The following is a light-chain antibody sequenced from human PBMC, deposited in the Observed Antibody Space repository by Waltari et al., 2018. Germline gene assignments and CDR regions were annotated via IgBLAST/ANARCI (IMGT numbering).Light chain of an antibody. CDR3: SLYYGDARWV. CDR1: PGAVPAQYY. J-gene: IGLJ3*02. V-gene: IGLV7-43*01. Sequence: VLPQEPSLTVSPGGTVTLTCDSTPGAVPAQYYPTWFQPKPGQSPRTMIYDTDKKHPRTPARFSGSLLGGKAALTLSNVQPEDEADYYCSLYYGDARWVFGGGTKLTVL. CDR2: DTD.